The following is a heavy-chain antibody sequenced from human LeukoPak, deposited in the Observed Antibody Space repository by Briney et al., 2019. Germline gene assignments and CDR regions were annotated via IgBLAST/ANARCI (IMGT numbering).Heavy chain of an antibody. CDR1: GGTFSSYA. CDR3: ARGPFSSGWYAKQLDY. Sequence: SVKVSCKASGGTFSSYAISWVRQAPGQGLEWMGGIIPIFGTANYAQKFQGRVTITADESTSTAYMELSSLRSEDTAVYYCARGPFSSGWYAKQLDYWGQGTLVTVSS. CDR2: IIPIFGTA. V-gene: IGHV1-69*13. J-gene: IGHJ4*02. D-gene: IGHD6-19*01.